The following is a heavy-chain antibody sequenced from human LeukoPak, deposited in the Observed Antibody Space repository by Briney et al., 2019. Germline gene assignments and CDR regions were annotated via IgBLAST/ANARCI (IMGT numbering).Heavy chain of an antibody. J-gene: IGHJ6*02. CDR2: INHSGST. D-gene: IGHD3-3*01. Sequence: SETLSLTCAVYGGSFSGYYWSWIRQPPGKGLEWIGEINHSGSTNYNPSLKSRVTISVDTSKNQFSLKLSSVTAADTAVYYCVSMEAYDFWSGYSPRGYYCGMDVWGQGTTVTVSS. CDR3: VSMEAYDFWSGYSPRGYYCGMDV. CDR1: GGSFSGYY. V-gene: IGHV4-34*01.